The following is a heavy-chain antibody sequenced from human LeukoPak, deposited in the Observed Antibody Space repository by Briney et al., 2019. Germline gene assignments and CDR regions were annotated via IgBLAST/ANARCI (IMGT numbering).Heavy chain of an antibody. CDR1: GFTFSNYW. CDR3: ARLRVAGTEFDY. J-gene: IGHJ4*02. CDR2: IKTDGSEK. Sequence: GGSLRLSCEGSGFTFSNYWMGWVRQAPGKGLQWVANIKTDGSEKYYVDSVKGRFTISRDNAKNSLYLQMNSLRAEDTAVYYCARLRVAGTEFDYWGQGTLVTVSS. V-gene: IGHV3-7*01. D-gene: IGHD6-19*01.